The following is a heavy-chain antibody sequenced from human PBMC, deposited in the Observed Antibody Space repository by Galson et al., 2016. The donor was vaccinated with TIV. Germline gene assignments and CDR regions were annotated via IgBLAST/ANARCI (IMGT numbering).Heavy chain of an antibody. D-gene: IGHD3-3*01. CDR3: ARRGADDFWNDYYLGYFDY. Sequence: SVKVSCKGSGVTLSMHSITWVRQAPGQGLEWMGGILPMFGTTNYAQKFQGRITITADKSTSTAYMELSSLRSEDTAFYYCARRGADDFWNDYYLGYFDYWGQGTLVAVSS. J-gene: IGHJ4*02. V-gene: IGHV1-69*06. CDR1: GVTLSMHS. CDR2: ILPMFGTT.